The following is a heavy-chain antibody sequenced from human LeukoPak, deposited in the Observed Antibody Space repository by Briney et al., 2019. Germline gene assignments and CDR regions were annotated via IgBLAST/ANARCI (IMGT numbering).Heavy chain of an antibody. V-gene: IGHV4-31*03. CDR1: GGSISSGGYY. D-gene: IGHD2-2*01. CDR2: IYYSGST. J-gene: IGHJ4*02. CDR3: ARAYCCSTSCYLRVPYYFDY. Sequence: SETLSLTCTVSGGSISSGGYYWSWIRQHPGKGLEWIGYIYYSGSTYYNPSLKSRVTISVDTSKNQFSLKLSSVTAADTAVYYCARAYCCSTSCYLRVPYYFDYWGQGTLVTVSS.